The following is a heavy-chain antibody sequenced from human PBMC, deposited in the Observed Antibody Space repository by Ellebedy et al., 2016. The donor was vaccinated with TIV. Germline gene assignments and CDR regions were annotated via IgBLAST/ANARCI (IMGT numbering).Heavy chain of an antibody. D-gene: IGHD3-22*01. CDR1: GFVFHTYA. CDR3: ARGSPDYYDNRPYPFDL. CDR2: ISFDGSNK. V-gene: IGHV3-30*04. Sequence: GGSLRLXXAASGFVFHTYAVYWVRQAPGKGLEWVALISFDGSNKLYADSVKGRFTISRDNAKNTLSLQMNSLGGDDTAVYYCARGSPDYYDNRPYPFDLWGQGTMVTVSS. J-gene: IGHJ3*01.